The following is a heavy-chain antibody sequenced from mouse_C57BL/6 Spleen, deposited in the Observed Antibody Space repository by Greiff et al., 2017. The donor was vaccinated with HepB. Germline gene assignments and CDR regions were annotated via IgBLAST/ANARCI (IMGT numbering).Heavy chain of an antibody. V-gene: IGHV3-6*01. CDR3: AREDYGSSYGAMDY. CDR1: GYSITSGYY. Sequence: ESGPGLVKPSQSLSLTCSVTGYSITSGYYWNWIRQFPGNKLEWMGYISYDGSNNYNPSLKNRISITRDTSKNQFFLKLNSLTTEDTATYYCAREDYGSSYGAMDYWGQGASVTVSS. J-gene: IGHJ4*01. D-gene: IGHD1-1*01. CDR2: ISYDGSN.